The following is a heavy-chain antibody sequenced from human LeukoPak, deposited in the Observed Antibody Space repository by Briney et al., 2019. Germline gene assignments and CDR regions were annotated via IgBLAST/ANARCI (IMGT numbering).Heavy chain of an antibody. CDR3: ARSHYYDSSGSRNNWFDP. D-gene: IGHD3-22*01. Sequence: SETLSLTCAVYGGSFSGYYWSWIRQPPGKGLEWIGEINHSGSTNYNPSLKSRVTISVDTSKNQFSLKLSSVTAADTAVYYCARSHYYDSSGSRNNWFDPWGQGTLVTVSS. CDR2: INHSGST. CDR1: GGSFSGYY. V-gene: IGHV4-34*01. J-gene: IGHJ5*02.